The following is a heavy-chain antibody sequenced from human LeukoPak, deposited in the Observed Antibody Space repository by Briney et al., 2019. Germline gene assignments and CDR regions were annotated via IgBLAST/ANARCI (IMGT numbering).Heavy chain of an antibody. CDR3: ARVLGYDLMTAAGSGFGGTTVVKNWFDP. Sequence: ASVKVSCKASGYTFTSYCIIWVRQAPGQGLEWMGWISPYNGNTNYAQKLQGRVTMTTDTSTSTAYMEPTSLTSGDTAVYYCARVLGYDLMTAAGSGFGGTTVVKNWFDPWGQGTLVTVSS. D-gene: IGHD6-13*01. V-gene: IGHV1-18*01. CDR1: GYTFTSYC. CDR2: ISPYNGNT. J-gene: IGHJ5*02.